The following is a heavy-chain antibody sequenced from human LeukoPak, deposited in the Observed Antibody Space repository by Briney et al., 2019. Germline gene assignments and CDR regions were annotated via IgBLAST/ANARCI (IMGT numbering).Heavy chain of an antibody. D-gene: IGHD3-3*01. J-gene: IGHJ4*02. CDR3: AREPYDFWSGYYPYYFDY. CDR2: ISSSSSSTI. V-gene: IGHV3-48*01. CDR1: GFTFSSYS. Sequence: GGSLRLSCAASGFTFSSYSMNWVRQAPGKGLEWVSYISSSSSSTIYYADSVKGRFTIPRDNAKNSLYLQMNSLRAEDTAVYHCAREPYDFWSGYYPYYFDYWGQGTLVTVSS.